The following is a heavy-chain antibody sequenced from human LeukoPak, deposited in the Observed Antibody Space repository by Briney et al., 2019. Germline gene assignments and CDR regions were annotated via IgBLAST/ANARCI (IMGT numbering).Heavy chain of an antibody. V-gene: IGHV4-39*01. CDR1: GGSINSNGYY. CDR2: MFYSGST. D-gene: IGHD3-22*01. Sequence: SETLSLTCTVSGGSINSNGYYWGWIRQSPGKGLEWIGSMFYSGSTDYNPSLKSRVTISVDTSKNQFSLKLTSVAAADSAVYYSARQFYDDSGRYWHAFDIWGQGTMVTVSS. CDR3: ARQFYDDSGRYWHAFDI. J-gene: IGHJ3*02.